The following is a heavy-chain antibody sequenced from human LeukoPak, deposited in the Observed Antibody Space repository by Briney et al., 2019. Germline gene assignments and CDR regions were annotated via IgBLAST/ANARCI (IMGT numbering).Heavy chain of an antibody. CDR1: GYTFTSYY. CDR3: ARDALVGATNDWYFDL. D-gene: IGHD1-26*01. CDR2: INPSGGST. Sequence: ASVKVSCKASGYTFTSYYMHWVRQAPGQGLEWMGIINPSGGSTSYAQKFQGRVTVTRDTSTSTVYMELSSLRSEDTAVYYCARDALVGATNDWYFDLWGRGTLVTVSS. J-gene: IGHJ2*01. V-gene: IGHV1-46*01.